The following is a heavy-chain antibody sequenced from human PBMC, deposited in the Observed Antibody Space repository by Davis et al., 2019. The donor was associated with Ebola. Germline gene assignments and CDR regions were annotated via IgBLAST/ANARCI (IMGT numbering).Heavy chain of an antibody. J-gene: IGHJ4*02. CDR1: GGSLSGYY. Sequence: SETLSLTCAVYGGSLSGYYWTWIRQPPGKGLEWIGEINHSGSTNYNPSLKSRVTISVDTSKNQFSLKLSSVTAADTAVYYCARARYDFWSGYIDYWGQGTLVTVSS. CDR3: ARARYDFWSGYIDY. V-gene: IGHV4-34*01. CDR2: INHSGST. D-gene: IGHD3-3*01.